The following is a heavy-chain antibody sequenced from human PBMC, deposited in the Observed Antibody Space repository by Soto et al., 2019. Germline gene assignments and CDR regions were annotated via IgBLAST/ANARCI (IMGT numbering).Heavy chain of an antibody. J-gene: IGHJ4*02. CDR3: ASRTINSGYDLRGYYFDY. CDR1: GGSFSGYY. CDR2: INHSGST. V-gene: IGHV4-34*01. Sequence: PSETLSLTCAVYGGSFSGYYWSWIRQPPGKGLEWIGEINHSGSTNYNPSLKSRVTISVDTSKNQFSLKLSSVTAADTAVYYCASRTINSGYDLRGYYFDYWGQGTLVTVSS. D-gene: IGHD5-12*01.